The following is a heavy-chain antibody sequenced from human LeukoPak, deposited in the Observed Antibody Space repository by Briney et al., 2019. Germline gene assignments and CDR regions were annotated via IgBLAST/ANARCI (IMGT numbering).Heavy chain of an antibody. CDR3: ARDSVAGTGY. CDR2: IYHSGST. V-gene: IGHV4-59*12. CDR1: GGSISTYY. J-gene: IGHJ4*02. D-gene: IGHD6-19*01. Sequence: PSETLSLTCTVSGGSISTYYWSWIRQPPGKGLEWIGYIYHSGSTYYNPSLKSRVTISVDRPKNQFSLKLSSVTAADTAVYYCARDSVAGTGYWGQGTLVTVSS.